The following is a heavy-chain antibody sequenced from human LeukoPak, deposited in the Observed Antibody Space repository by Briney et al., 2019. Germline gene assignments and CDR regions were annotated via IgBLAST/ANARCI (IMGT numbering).Heavy chain of an antibody. Sequence: GESLKISCKGSGYSFTSYWIGWVRQAPGQGLEWMGWINPNSGGTNYAQKFQGRVTMTRDTSISTAYMELSRLRSDDTAVYYCARAFSYQWLVLADAFDIWGQGTMVTVSS. CDR3: ARAFSYQWLVLADAFDI. V-gene: IGHV1-2*02. D-gene: IGHD6-19*01. CDR1: GYSFTSYW. J-gene: IGHJ3*02. CDR2: INPNSGGT.